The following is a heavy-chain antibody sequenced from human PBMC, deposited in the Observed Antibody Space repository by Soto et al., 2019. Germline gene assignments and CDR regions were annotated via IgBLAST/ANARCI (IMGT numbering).Heavy chain of an antibody. CDR2: IWYDGSNK. CDR3: PRDRPMSPISVSDY. J-gene: IGHJ4*02. CDR1: GLTFSSYG. D-gene: IGHD3-10*01. Sequence: QVPLVESGGGVVQPGRSLRLSCAASGLTFSSYGMHWVRQAPGKGLEWVAVIWYDGSNKYYADSVKGRFTISRDNXXNTLYLQMNSLRAEDTAVYYCPRDRPMSPISVSDYWGQGTLVTVSS. V-gene: IGHV3-33*01.